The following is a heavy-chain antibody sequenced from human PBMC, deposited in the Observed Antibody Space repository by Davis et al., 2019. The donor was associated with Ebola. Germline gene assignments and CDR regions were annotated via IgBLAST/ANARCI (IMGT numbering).Heavy chain of an antibody. Sequence: PSETLSLTCTVSGGSMSRSGYYWGWIRQSPGKGLEWIGSIYYSGSTYYNSSLKSRVTIDVDTSKNQFSLRLSSVTAADTAVYYCATHRRVAAAPLDYWGQGTLVTVSS. J-gene: IGHJ4*02. CDR1: GGSMSRSGYY. V-gene: IGHV4-39*01. CDR3: ATHRRVAAAPLDY. CDR2: IYYSGST. D-gene: IGHD2-21*02.